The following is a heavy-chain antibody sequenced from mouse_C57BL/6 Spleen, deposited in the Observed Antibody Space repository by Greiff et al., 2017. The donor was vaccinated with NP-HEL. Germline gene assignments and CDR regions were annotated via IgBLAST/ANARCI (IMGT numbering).Heavy chain of an antibody. D-gene: IGHD1-1*01. CDR3: ARRSSYDYAMDY. Sequence: QVQLQQPGAELVKPGASVKLSCKASGYTFTSYWMHWVKQRPGQGLEWIGMIHPNSGSTNYNEKFKSKATLTVDKSSSTAYMQLSSLTSEDSAVYYCARRSSYDYAMDYWGQGTSVTVSS. V-gene: IGHV1-64*01. CDR1: GYTFTSYW. J-gene: IGHJ4*01. CDR2: IHPNSGST.